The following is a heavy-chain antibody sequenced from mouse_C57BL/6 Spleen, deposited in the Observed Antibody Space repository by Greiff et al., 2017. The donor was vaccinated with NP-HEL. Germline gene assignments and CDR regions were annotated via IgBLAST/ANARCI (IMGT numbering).Heavy chain of an antibody. D-gene: IGHD2-1*01. CDR2: ISSGGDYI. CDR1: GFTFSSYA. J-gene: IGHJ4*01. V-gene: IGHV5-9-1*02. CDR3: TRDLGGNYESAMDY. Sequence: EVQLVESGEGLVKPGGSLKLSCAASGFTFSSYAMSWVRQTPEKRLEWVAYISSGGDYIYYADTVKGRFTISRDNARNTLYLQMSSLKSEDTAMYYCTRDLGGNYESAMDYWGQGTSVTVSS.